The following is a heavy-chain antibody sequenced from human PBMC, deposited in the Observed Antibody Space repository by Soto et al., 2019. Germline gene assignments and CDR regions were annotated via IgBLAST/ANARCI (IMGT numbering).Heavy chain of an antibody. V-gene: IGHV4-30-4*01. Sequence: QVQLQESGPGLVKPSQTLSLTCTVSGDSVSGGDSYWSWIRQPPGKALEWIGYTSFSGYTSYTPSVKSRVPISVDMSKSQFSLRLNSVTSADTAIYYCVRGGNPYHYATSGPGTFDKWGQGTLVSVSS. D-gene: IGHD3-22*01. CDR1: GDSVSGGDSY. J-gene: IGHJ4*02. CDR3: VRGGNPYHYATSGPGTFDK. CDR2: TSFSGYT.